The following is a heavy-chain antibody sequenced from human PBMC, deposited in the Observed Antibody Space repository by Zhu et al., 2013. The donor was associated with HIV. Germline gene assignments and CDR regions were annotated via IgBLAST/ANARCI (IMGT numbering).Heavy chain of an antibody. J-gene: IGHJ4*02. Sequence: VQLVESGGGVVQPGRSLRLSCAASGFTFSSYGMHWVRQAPGKGLEWVAVISYDGSNKYYADSVKGRFTISRDNSKNTLYLQMNSLRAEDTAVYYCALHSSFDYWGQGTLVTVSS. CDR3: ALHSSFDY. CDR1: GFTFSSYG. D-gene: IGHD3-22*01. CDR2: ISYDGSNK. V-gene: IGHV3-30*03.